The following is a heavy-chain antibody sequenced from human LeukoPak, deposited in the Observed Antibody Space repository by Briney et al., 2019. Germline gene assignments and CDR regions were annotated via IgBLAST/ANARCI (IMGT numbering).Heavy chain of an antibody. J-gene: IGHJ5*02. V-gene: IGHV4-61*01. CDR3: ARGFGDWGLSWFDP. Sequence: PSEALSLTCTVSGGSVSSGSYYWSWIWQSPGKGLEWIGYIYYSGSAKYNPSLKSRVTISVDTSKNQFSLKLTSVTAADTAVYYCARGFGDWGLSWFDPWGQGTLVTVSS. CDR2: IYYSGSA. CDR1: GGSVSSGSYY. D-gene: IGHD3-10*01.